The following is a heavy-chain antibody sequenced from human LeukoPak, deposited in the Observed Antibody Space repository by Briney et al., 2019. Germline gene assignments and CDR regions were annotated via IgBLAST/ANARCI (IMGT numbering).Heavy chain of an antibody. CDR3: ARLSSFAFDI. CDR1: GFTFSSYA. Sequence: GGSLRLSCAASGFTFSSYAMSWVRQAPGKGLEWVSTISGTGGSTYYTDSVKGRFTISRDNSKNTLYLQMNSLRAEDTAVYYCARLSSFAFDIWGQGTMVTVSS. CDR2: ISGTGGST. V-gene: IGHV3-23*01. J-gene: IGHJ3*02. D-gene: IGHD3-16*02.